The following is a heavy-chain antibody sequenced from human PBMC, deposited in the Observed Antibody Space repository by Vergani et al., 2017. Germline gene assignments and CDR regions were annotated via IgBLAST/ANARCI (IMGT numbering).Heavy chain of an antibody. V-gene: IGHV1-2*02. J-gene: IGHJ6*02. D-gene: IGHD6-13*01. CDR1: GYTFTGYY. CDR2: INPNSGGT. Sequence: QVQLVQSGAEVQKPGASVKVSCKASGYTFTGYYMHWVRQAPGQGLEWMGWINPNSGGTNYAQKFQGRVTMTRDTSISTAYMELSRLRSDDTAVYYCARDKVAAAGTYYYYGMDVWGQGTTVTVSS. CDR3: ARDKVAAAGTYYYYGMDV.